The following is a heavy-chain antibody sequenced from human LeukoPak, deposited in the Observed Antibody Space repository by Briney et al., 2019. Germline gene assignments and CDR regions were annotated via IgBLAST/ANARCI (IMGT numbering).Heavy chain of an antibody. J-gene: IGHJ3*02. Sequence: SETLSLTCAVYGGSFSGYHWSWIRQPPGKGLEWIGEINHSGSTNYNLSLKSRLTISREKSKHHFSLELRSVTAADTAVYYRAISGNYFSRDAFDIWGQGTIVAVSS. CDR3: AISGNYFSRDAFDI. CDR1: GGSFSGYH. D-gene: IGHD1-26*01. CDR2: INHSGST. V-gene: IGHV4-34*01.